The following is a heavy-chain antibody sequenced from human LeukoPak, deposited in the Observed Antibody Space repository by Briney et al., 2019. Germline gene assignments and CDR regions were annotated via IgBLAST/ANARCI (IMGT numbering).Heavy chain of an antibody. J-gene: IGHJ4*02. D-gene: IGHD1-26*01. CDR3: ARDRSYSGSYQVGGY. V-gene: IGHV3-74*01. Sequence: PGGSLRLSSAASGFSFTNYWMHWVRQAPGKGLVWVSRINSDGSATRYADSVKGRFTISRDNAMNTLYLQMNSLRGEDTAVYYCARDRSYSGSYQVGGYWGQGTLVTVSS. CDR1: GFSFTNYW. CDR2: INSDGSAT.